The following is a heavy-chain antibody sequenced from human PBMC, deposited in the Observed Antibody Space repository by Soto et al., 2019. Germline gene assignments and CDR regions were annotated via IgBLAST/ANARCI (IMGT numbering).Heavy chain of an antibody. CDR2: ISKSGTTT. V-gene: IGHV3-11*01. CDR3: ARDTDETTGPGFDY. J-gene: IGHJ4*02. D-gene: IGHD4-17*01. Sequence: PGGSLRLSCEASGFTFSDNYMNWIRQAPGKGLEWVSYISKSGTTTYYADSVKGRFTISRDNAKNSLYLQMNNLRADDAAVYYCARDTDETTGPGFDYWGQGTLVTVSS. CDR1: GFTFSDNY.